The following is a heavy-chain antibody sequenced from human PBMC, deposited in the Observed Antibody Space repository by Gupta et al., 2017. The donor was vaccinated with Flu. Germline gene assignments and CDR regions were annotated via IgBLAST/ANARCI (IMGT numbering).Heavy chain of an antibody. D-gene: IGHD4-4*01. V-gene: IGHV3-33*01. CDR1: GITISNNG. CDR3: ARGTDYSAKQGFDP. Sequence: QVRLVESGGGVVQPGASLRLSCVASGITISNNGMHWVRQAPGKGLEWLGVIWFDGSKQYYADSVKGRFSISRDNFEKTVYLQMNSLRDEDTALYYCARGTDYSAKQGFDPWGQGTLVTVSA. CDR2: IWFDGSKQ. J-gene: IGHJ5*02.